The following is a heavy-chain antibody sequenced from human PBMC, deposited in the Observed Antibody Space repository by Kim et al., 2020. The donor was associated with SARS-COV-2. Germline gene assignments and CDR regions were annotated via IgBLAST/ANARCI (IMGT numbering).Heavy chain of an antibody. J-gene: IGHJ4*02. CDR1: GFTFSSYA. D-gene: IGHD5-12*01. Sequence: GGSLRLPCAASGFTFSSYAMTWVRQAPGKGLEWVSAISGSGGSTYYADSVKGRFTISRDNSKNTLYLQMNSLRAEDTAVYYCAKDLRWLRSYFDYWGQGTLVTVSS. CDR3: AKDLRWLRSYFDY. CDR2: ISGSGGST. V-gene: IGHV3-23*01.